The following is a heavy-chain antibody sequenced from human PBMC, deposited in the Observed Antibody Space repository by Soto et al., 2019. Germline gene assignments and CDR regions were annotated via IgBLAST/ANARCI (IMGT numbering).Heavy chain of an antibody. CDR3: LIAVAGSFAPDY. Sequence: GSLRLSCAASGFTFITYSINCVRQAPGKGLEWVSYISSSSTYIYYADSVKGRFTISRDNAKNSLYLQMNSLRAEDTAVYYCLIAVAGSFAPDYWGQGTLVTVSS. CDR2: ISSSSTYI. D-gene: IGHD6-19*01. J-gene: IGHJ4*02. V-gene: IGHV3-21*01. CDR1: GFTFITYS.